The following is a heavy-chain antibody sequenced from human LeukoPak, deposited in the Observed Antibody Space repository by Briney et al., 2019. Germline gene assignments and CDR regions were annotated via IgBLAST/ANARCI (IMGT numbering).Heavy chain of an antibody. Sequence: SETLSLTCTVSGGSISSYYWSWIRQPPGKGLEWIGYIYYSGSTNYNPSLKSRVTMSIDTSTNQFSLKLNSLTAADTAVYYCAKGGMIRGVIDYWGQGALVTVSS. D-gene: IGHD3-10*01. CDR1: GGSISSYY. CDR2: IYYSGST. J-gene: IGHJ4*02. V-gene: IGHV4-59*12. CDR3: AKGGMIRGVIDY.